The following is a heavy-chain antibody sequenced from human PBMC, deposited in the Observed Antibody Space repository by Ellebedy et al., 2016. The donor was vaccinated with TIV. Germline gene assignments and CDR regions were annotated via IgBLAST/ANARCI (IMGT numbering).Heavy chain of an antibody. Sequence: GESLKISCAASGSTFSNNSMNWVRQAPWKGLEWVSYISSTGTTIYYADSVKGRFTISRDNAKISLYLQMNSLTAEDTAVYYCASGAYDIWGQGTMVTVPS. CDR3: ASGAYDI. V-gene: IGHV3-48*04. CDR2: ISSTGTTI. J-gene: IGHJ3*02. CDR1: GSTFSNNS.